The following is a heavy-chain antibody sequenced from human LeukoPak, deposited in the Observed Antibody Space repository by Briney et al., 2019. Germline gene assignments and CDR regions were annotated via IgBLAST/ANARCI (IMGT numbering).Heavy chain of an antibody. D-gene: IGHD3-10*01. Sequence: PGRSLRLSCAASGFTFSSYSMSWVRQAPGKGLDWVSAISGSGGSTIYYADSVKGRFTISRDNAKNSLFLQMNSLRDEDTAVYYCARDVEGSGSYSITFFDYWGQGTLVTVSS. CDR3: ARDVEGSGSYSITFFDY. J-gene: IGHJ4*02. V-gene: IGHV3-48*02. CDR2: ISGSGGSTI. CDR1: GFTFSSYS.